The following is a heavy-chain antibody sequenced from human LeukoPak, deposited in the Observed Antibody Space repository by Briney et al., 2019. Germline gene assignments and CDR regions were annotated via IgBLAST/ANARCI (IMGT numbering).Heavy chain of an antibody. CDR1: GGSFSGYY. CDR2: INHSGST. J-gene: IGHJ4*02. D-gene: IGHD1/OR15-1a*01. CDR3: ARGTTSIPDY. Sequence: SETLSLTCAVYGGSFSGYYWSWIRQPPGKGLEWIGEINHSGSTNYNPSLKSRVTISVDTSKNQFSLKLSSVTAADTAVYYCARGTTSIPDYWGQGTLVTVSS. V-gene: IGHV4-34*01.